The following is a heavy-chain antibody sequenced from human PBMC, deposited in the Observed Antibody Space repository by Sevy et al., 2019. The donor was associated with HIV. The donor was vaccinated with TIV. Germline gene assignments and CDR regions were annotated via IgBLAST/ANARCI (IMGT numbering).Heavy chain of an antibody. V-gene: IGHV3-43*01. CDR3: AKDLGDSSSWYDALDI. CDR1: GFTFDDYT. CDR2: ISWDGGST. J-gene: IGHJ3*02. D-gene: IGHD6-13*01. Sequence: GGSLRLSCAASGFTFDDYTMHWVRQAPGKGLEWVSLISWDGGSTYYADSVKGRFTISRDNSKNSLYLQMNSLRTEDTAMYYCAKDLGDSSSWYDALDIWGQGTMVTVSS.